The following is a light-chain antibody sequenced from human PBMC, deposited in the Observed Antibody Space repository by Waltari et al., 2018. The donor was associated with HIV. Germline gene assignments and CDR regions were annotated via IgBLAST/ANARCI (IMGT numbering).Light chain of an antibody. CDR1: PSILYSSNNRNY. CDR2: WAI. J-gene: IGKJ1*01. CDR3: QQYYSPPWT. Sequence: DIVMTQSPDSLAVSLGERATINCKSSPSILYSSNNRNYLAWYQQKPGQPPKLLIYWAIMRESGVPDRFSGSESGTDFTLTITRLQAEDVAVYYCQQYYSPPWTFGQGTKVEIK. V-gene: IGKV4-1*01.